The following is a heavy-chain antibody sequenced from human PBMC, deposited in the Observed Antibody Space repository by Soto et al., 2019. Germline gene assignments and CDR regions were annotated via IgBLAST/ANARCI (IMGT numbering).Heavy chain of an antibody. Sequence: QLQLQESGSGLVKPSQTLSLTCAVSGGSISSGGYSWSWIRQPPGKGLEWIGYIYHSGSTYYNPSLKSRVTRSVDRSKTQFSRTLSSVTAADTAVYSCARAGGLGAVAVDYWGQGTLVTVSS. J-gene: IGHJ4*02. D-gene: IGHD6-19*01. CDR1: GGSISSGGYS. CDR2: IYHSGST. CDR3: ARAGGLGAVAVDY. V-gene: IGHV4-30-2*01.